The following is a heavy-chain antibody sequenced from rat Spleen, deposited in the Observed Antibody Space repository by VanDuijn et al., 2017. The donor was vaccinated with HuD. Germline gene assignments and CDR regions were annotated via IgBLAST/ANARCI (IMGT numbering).Heavy chain of an antibody. CDR1: GFIFSDHF. CDR2: ISYDGSDT. J-gene: IGHJ3*01. Sequence: VQLVESDGGLVQPGRSLKLSCAASGFIFSDHFMAWVRQAPTMGLEWVATISYDGSDTYYRDSVKGRFTISRDNAKSSLHLQMDSLRSEDTATYYCTTVRGYWFAYWGQGTLVTVSS. CDR3: TTVRGYWFAY. V-gene: IGHV5-20*01. D-gene: IGHD1-11*01.